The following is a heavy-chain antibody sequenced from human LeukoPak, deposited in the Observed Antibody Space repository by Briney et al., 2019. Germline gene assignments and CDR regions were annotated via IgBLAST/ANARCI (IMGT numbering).Heavy chain of an antibody. J-gene: IGHJ4*02. CDR2: IYYSGST. CDR3: ARVGSSALFDY. CDR1: GGSISSGDYY. D-gene: IGHD2-2*01. Sequence: PSQTLSLTCTVSGGSISSGDYYWSWIRQPPRKGLEWIGYIYYSGSTYYNPSLKSRVTISVDTSKNQFSLKLSSVTAADTAVYYCARVGSSALFDYWGQGTLVTVSS. V-gene: IGHV4-30-4*01.